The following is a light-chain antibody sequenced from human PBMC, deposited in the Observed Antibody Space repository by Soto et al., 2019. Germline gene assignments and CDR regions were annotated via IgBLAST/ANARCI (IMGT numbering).Light chain of an antibody. V-gene: IGKV3-20*01. J-gene: IGKJ1*01. Sequence: EIVLTQSPGTLSLSPGERATLSCSASQSVSSSYLAWYQQKPGQAPRLLIYGASSRATGIPDRFSGSGSGTDFTLTISRLEPEDFAVYYCQQYGSSFSWTFGQGTKVDIK. CDR1: QSVSSSY. CDR2: GAS. CDR3: QQYGSSFSWT.